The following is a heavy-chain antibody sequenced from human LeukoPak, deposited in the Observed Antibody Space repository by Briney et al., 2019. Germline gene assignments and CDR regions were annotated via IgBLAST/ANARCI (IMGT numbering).Heavy chain of an antibody. D-gene: IGHD6-6*01. V-gene: IGHV3-30-3*01. CDR1: GFTFSSYA. J-gene: IGHJ6*02. CDR3: ARDLSSSPRWGYYYGMDV. Sequence: GGSLRLSCAASGFTFSSYAMHWVRQAPGKGLEWVAVISYDGSNKYYADSVKGRFTISRDNSKNTLYLQMNSLRAEDTAVYYCARDLSSSPRWGYYYGMDVWGQGTTVTVSS. CDR2: ISYDGSNK.